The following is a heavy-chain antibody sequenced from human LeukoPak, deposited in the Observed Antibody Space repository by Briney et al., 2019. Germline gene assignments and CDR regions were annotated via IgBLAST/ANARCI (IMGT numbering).Heavy chain of an antibody. J-gene: IGHJ4*02. CDR1: GFTFDDYA. CDR3: AKSDSYFSGWYDY. V-gene: IGHV3-9*01. CDR2: ISWNGGGL. Sequence: GGSLRLSCAASGFTFDDYAMHWVRKAPGKGLEWVSGISWNGGGLDYADSVKGRFTISRDNAKNSLYLQMNSLRPEDTAFYYCAKSDSYFSGWYDYWGQGTLVTVSS. D-gene: IGHD6-19*01.